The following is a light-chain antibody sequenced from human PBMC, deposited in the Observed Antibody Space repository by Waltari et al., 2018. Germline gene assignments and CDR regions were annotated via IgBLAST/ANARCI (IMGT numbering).Light chain of an antibody. CDR3: CSYRGSFV. CDR2: DHS. CDR1: SSDVGGYNY. V-gene: IGLV2-11*02. Sequence: QSALTQPRSVSGSPGQSVTISCTGTSSDVGGYNYVSWYQQNPGKAPKLMIYDHSKRPSWVPDRFSGSKSGNTASLTISGLQAEDDGDYYCCSYRGSFVFGTGTKVTVL. J-gene: IGLJ1*01.